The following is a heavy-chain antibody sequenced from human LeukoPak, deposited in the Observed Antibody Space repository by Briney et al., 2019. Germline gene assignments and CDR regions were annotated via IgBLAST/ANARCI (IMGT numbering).Heavy chain of an antibody. D-gene: IGHD1-14*01. CDR3: ARRGSGASLEYYFDL. J-gene: IGHJ2*01. Sequence: SETLSLTCTVSGVSISSYCWSWIRQPPGKGLEYIGYIYYSGNTNSNPSLNSRVTISVDTSKNQFSLKLSSVTAADTAVYYCARRGSGASLEYYFDLWGRGTLVTVSS. V-gene: IGHV4-59*08. CDR2: IYYSGNT. CDR1: GVSISSYC.